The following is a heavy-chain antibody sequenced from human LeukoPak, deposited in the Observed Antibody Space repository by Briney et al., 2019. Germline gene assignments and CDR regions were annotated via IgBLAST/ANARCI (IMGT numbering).Heavy chain of an antibody. D-gene: IGHD3-22*01. V-gene: IGHV3-21*01. J-gene: IGHJ3*02. Sequence: GGSLRLSCAASGFTFSSYSMNWVRQAPGKGLEWVSSISSSSSYIYYADSVKGRFTISRDNAKNSLYLQMNSLRAEDTAVYYCARDPYYYDSSGYLSIWGQGTMVTVSS. CDR2: ISSSSSYI. CDR1: GFTFSSYS. CDR3: ARDPYYYDSSGYLSI.